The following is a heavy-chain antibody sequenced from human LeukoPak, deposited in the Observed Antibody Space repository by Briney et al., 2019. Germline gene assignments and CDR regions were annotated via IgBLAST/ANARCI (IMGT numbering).Heavy chain of an antibody. J-gene: IGHJ2*01. CDR1: GGSISSYY. Sequence: SETLSLTCTVSGGSISSYYWSWIRQPPRKGLEWIGYIYTSGSTNYNPSLKSRVTISVDTSKNQFSLKLSSVTAADTAVYYCARQSDIVVVPAANRWWYFDLWGRGTLVTVSS. CDR2: IYTSGST. V-gene: IGHV4-4*09. CDR3: ARQSDIVVVPAANRWWYFDL. D-gene: IGHD2-2*01.